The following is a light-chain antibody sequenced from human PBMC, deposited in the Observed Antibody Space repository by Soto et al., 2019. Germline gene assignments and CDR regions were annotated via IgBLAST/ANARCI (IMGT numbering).Light chain of an antibody. CDR2: GAS. CDR3: QQYNNWPPST. V-gene: IGKV3-15*01. Sequence: EIVMTQSPATLSVSPGERATLSCRASQSVSSNLAWYQHKPGQAPRLLTYGASTRATGIPARFSGSGTGTDFTLTINSLQSEDVGVYYCQQYNNWPPSTFGQGTRLEIK. CDR1: QSVSSN. J-gene: IGKJ5*01.